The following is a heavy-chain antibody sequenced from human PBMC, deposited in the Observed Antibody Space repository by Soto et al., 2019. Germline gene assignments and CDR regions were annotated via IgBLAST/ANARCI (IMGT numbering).Heavy chain of an antibody. V-gene: IGHV3-74*01. Sequence: GASLRLSCADSGFTSSSYWMHWVRHAPGKGLGWVSRINSDGSSTTYADSVKGRFTISRDNAKNTLYLQMNSVRVADTAVCFYARSQDGNYHMDVWGQGTMVTVSS. J-gene: IGHJ6*02. CDR1: GFTSSSYW. CDR2: INSDGSST. CDR3: ARSQDGNYHMDV.